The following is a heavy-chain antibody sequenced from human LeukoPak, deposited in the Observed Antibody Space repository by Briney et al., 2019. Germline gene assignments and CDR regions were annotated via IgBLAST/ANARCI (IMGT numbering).Heavy chain of an antibody. D-gene: IGHD5-18*01. V-gene: IGHV1-2*02. CDR3: ARGVPVDTDYYYMDV. J-gene: IGHJ6*03. Sequence: GASVKVSCKASGYTFTGYYMHWVRQAPGQGPEWMGWINPNSDGTNYAQKFQGRVTMTRDTSISTAYMELSRLRSDDTAVYYCARGVPVDTDYYYMDVWGKGTTVTVSS. CDR1: GYTFTGYY. CDR2: INPNSDGT.